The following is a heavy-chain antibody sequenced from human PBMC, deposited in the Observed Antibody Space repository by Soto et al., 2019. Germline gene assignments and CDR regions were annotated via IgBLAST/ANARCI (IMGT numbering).Heavy chain of an antibody. CDR2: ISGSGGST. J-gene: IGHJ4*02. D-gene: IGHD3-22*01. Sequence: TGGSLRLSCAASGFTFSSYAMSWVRQAPGKGLEWVSAISGSGGSTYYADSVKGRFTISRDNSKNTLYLQMNSLRAEDTAVYYCAKASPLYYYDSSGFLFDYWGQGTLVTVSS. CDR1: GFTFSSYA. V-gene: IGHV3-23*01. CDR3: AKASPLYYYDSSGFLFDY.